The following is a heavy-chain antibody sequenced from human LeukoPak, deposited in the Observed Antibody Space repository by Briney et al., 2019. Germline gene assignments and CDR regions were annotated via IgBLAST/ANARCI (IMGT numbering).Heavy chain of an antibody. D-gene: IGHD2-8*01. Sequence: PGRSLRLSCAASGFTLSDYFMHWVRQAPGKGLEWVAFTSHDGSDTGIADSVRGRFTVSRDNSKNTLHLQMNSLRAEDTAVYYCAKKVQLGYCTNGVCYPGYWGQGTLVTVSS. CDR3: AKKVQLGYCTNGVCYPGY. CDR1: GFTLSDYF. V-gene: IGHV3-30*04. CDR2: TSHDGSDT. J-gene: IGHJ4*02.